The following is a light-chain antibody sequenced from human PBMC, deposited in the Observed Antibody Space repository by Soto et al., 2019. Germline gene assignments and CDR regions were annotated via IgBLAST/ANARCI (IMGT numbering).Light chain of an antibody. CDR3: QTWGTGIHWV. J-gene: IGLJ3*02. CDR2: LNSDGSH. V-gene: IGLV4-69*01. Sequence: QAVLTQSPSASASLGASVKLTCTLSSGHSSYAIAWHQQQPEKGPRYLMKLNSDGSHSKGDGIPDRFSGSSSGAERYLTISSLQSEDGADYYCQTWGTGIHWVFGGGTQLTVL. CDR1: SGHSSYA.